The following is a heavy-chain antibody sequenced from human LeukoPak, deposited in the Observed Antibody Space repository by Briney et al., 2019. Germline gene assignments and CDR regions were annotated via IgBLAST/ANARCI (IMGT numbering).Heavy chain of an antibody. Sequence: GESLKISCKGSGYTFTNYWIGWGRQVPGKGLEWMGIIYPDDSETAFSPSFQGQVTISADKSINTAFLQWTSLKASDTAMYYCARSQDSSSDAFDVWGQGTMVTVSS. V-gene: IGHV5-51*01. CDR1: GYTFTNYW. CDR3: ARSQDSSSDAFDV. J-gene: IGHJ3*01. CDR2: IYPDDSET. D-gene: IGHD6-13*01.